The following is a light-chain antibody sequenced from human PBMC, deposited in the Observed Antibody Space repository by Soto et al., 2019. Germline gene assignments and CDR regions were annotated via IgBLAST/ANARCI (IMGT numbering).Light chain of an antibody. CDR1: QSVAGN. CDR3: QQSNNWPPLT. V-gene: IGKV3-15*01. CDR2: GVS. Sequence: EIVMTQSPATLSVSPGETATLSCRASQSVAGNLAWYQQKPGQPPRLLIYGVSTRATGVPARFSGSGSERDFSLTISSLQIEDFALYYCQQSNNWPPLTFGGGTKVEIK. J-gene: IGKJ4*01.